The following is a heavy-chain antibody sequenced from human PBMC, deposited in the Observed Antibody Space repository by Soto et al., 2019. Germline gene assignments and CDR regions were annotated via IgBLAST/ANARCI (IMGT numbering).Heavy chain of an antibody. Sequence: ASVKVSCKASAYTFSTYNINWVRQAPGQGLEWMGWISPYNGNTNSAQKFQDRVIMTTDTSTSTAYMELRSLRSDDTAVYYCARESGVTMTIVAPHPLGYWGQGTLVTVSS. CDR2: ISPYNGNT. CDR3: ARESGVTMTIVAPHPLGY. D-gene: IGHD3-22*01. CDR1: AYTFSTYN. J-gene: IGHJ4*02. V-gene: IGHV1-18*01.